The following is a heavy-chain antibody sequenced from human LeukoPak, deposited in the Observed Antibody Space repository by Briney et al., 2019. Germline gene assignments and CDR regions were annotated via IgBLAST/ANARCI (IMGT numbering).Heavy chain of an antibody. CDR2: INHSGST. Sequence: SETLSLTCAVYGGSFSGYYWSWIRQPPGKGLEWIGEINHSGSTNYNPSLKSRVTISVDTSKNQFSLKLSSVTAADTAVYYCARGPSGSWYYYRGMDVWGQGTTVTVSS. CDR3: ARGPSGSWYYYRGMDV. J-gene: IGHJ6*02. V-gene: IGHV4-34*01. D-gene: IGHD6-13*01. CDR1: GGSFSGYY.